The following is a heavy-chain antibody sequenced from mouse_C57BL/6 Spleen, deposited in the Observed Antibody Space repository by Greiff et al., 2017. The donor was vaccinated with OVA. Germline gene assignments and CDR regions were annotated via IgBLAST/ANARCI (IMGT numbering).Heavy chain of an antibody. J-gene: IGHJ4*01. CDR1: GYTFTSYW. V-gene: IGHV1-61*01. CDR3: AREGNGYAMDY. Sequence: QVQLQQSGAELVRPGSSVKLSCKASGYTFTSYWMDWVKQRPGQGLEWIGNIYPSDSETHYNQKFKDKATLTVDKSSSTAYMQLSSLTSEDSAVYYCAREGNGYAMDYWGQGTSVTVSS. CDR2: IYPSDSET.